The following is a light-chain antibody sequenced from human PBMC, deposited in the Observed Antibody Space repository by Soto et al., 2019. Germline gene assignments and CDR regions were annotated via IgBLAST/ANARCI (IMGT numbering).Light chain of an antibody. J-gene: IGKJ4*01. CDR1: QDVRSW. CDR2: AGS. Sequence: DIQMTQSPSSVSASVGDRVTLSCRASQDVRSWVAWYQQTPGKAPELLIYAGSVLQSGVPSRFSGSGSGTEFTLTINSLQREDLVTYFCQQTNSFPLTFGGGTKVEIK. V-gene: IGKV1-12*01. CDR3: QQTNSFPLT.